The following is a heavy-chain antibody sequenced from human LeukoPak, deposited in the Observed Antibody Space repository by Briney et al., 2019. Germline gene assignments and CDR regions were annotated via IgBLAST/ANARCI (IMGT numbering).Heavy chain of an antibody. D-gene: IGHD1-20*01. CDR3: ARWVPGYIWNRGRYYFDY. CDR2: IKQDGSEK. Sequence: GGSLRLSCAASGFTFSSHWMSWVRQAPGKGLEWVANIKQDGSEKYYVDSVKGRFTISRDNAKNSLYLQMNSLRAEDTAVYYCARWVPGYIWNRGRYYFDYWGQGTLVTVSS. J-gene: IGHJ4*02. CDR1: GFTFSSHW. V-gene: IGHV3-7*01.